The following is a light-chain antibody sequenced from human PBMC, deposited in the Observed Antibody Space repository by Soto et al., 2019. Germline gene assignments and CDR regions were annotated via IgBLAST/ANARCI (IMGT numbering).Light chain of an antibody. CDR1: SSDVGGYNY. CDR2: EVS. Sequence: QSALTKPASVSGSPGQSITISCTGTSSDVGGYNYVSWYQQHPGKAPKVMIYEVSNRPSGVSNRFSGSKSGNTASLTISGLQAEDEADYYCSSFTSSTTVIFGGGTKVTVL. V-gene: IGLV2-14*01. CDR3: SSFTSSTTVI. J-gene: IGLJ2*01.